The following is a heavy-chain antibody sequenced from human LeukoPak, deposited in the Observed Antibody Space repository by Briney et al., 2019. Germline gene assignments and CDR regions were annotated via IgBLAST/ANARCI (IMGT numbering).Heavy chain of an antibody. Sequence: GASVKVSCKASGYTFTSYGISWVRQAPGQGLEWMGWINPNSGGTNYAQKFQGRVTMTRDTSISTAYMELSRLRSDDTAVYYCAREVTYYYDSSGYHYDAFDIWSQGTMVTVSS. D-gene: IGHD3-22*01. CDR1: GYTFTSYG. V-gene: IGHV1-2*02. CDR3: AREVTYYYDSSGYHYDAFDI. CDR2: INPNSGGT. J-gene: IGHJ3*02.